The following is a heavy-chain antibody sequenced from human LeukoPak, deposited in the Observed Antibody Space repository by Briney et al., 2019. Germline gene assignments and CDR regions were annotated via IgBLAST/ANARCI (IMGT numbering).Heavy chain of an antibody. V-gene: IGHV3-7*01. CDR3: ARVQWELRGVGTYFEY. D-gene: IGHD1-26*01. Sequence: GRSLRLSCVVSGFTFSSYWMSWVRQAPGKGLEWVANIKKDGSEKYYVDSVKGRFTMSRDNAKNSLYLQMNSLRAEDTAVYYCARVQWELRGVGTYFEYWGQGALVTVSS. J-gene: IGHJ4*02. CDR1: GFTFSSYW. CDR2: IKKDGSEK.